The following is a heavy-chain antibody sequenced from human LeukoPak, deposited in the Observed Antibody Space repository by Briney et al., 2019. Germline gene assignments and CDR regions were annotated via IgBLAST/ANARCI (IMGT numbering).Heavy chain of an antibody. J-gene: IGHJ4*02. D-gene: IGHD3-10*01. CDR2: ISFDGSNK. V-gene: IGHV3-30*03. CDR1: GFTFSSCG. Sequence: PGGSLRLSCAASGFTFSSCGMHWVRQAPGKGLEWVAFISFDGSNKYSADSVKGRFTISRDNAKNSLFLQMNSLRAEDTAVYYCTRDSQGSEMYSVVYWGQGTLVTVSS. CDR3: TRDSQGSEMYSVVY.